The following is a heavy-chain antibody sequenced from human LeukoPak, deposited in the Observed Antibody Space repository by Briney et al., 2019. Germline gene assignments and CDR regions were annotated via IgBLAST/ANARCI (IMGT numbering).Heavy chain of an antibody. J-gene: IGHJ4*02. CDR2: IWSDGSTK. V-gene: IGHV3-33*01. Sequence: GGSLRLSCVASGFTFSSYGMHWVRQAPGKGLEWVAIIWSDGSTKYYVGSVKGRFTISRDSSKSTLYPQMNSLRAEDTAVYYCARDAATSVGMPHYWGQGTVVTVSS. CDR1: GFTFSSYG. CDR3: ARDAATSVGMPHY. D-gene: IGHD2-2*01.